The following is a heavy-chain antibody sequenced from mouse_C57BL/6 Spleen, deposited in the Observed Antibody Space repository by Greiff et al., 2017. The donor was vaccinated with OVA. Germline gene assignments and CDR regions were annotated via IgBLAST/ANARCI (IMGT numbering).Heavy chain of an antibody. CDR2: INPNNGGT. J-gene: IGHJ2*01. D-gene: IGHD1-1*01. CDR3: ARGNGKNCDY. V-gene: IGHV1-22*01. Sequence: VQLKESGPELVKPGASVKMSCKASGYTFTDYNMHWVKQSHGKSLEWIGYINPNNGGTSYNQKFKGKATLTVNKSSRTAYMELRSLTSEDSAVYYCARGNGKNCDYWGKGTTLTVAS. CDR1: GYTFTDYN.